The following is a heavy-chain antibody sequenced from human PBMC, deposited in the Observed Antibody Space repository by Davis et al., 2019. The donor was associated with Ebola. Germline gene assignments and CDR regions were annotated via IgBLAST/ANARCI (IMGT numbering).Heavy chain of an antibody. CDR3: ARSPGYSSNRGYYFDY. J-gene: IGHJ4*02. CDR1: GYSFISYW. CDR2: IYPSDSYT. Sequence: GESLKISCKGSGYSFISYWIGWVRQMPGKGLEWMGIIYPSDSYTNYSPSFQGQVTISADKSISTAYLQWSSLKASDTAMYYCARSPGYSSNRGYYFDYWGQGTLVTVSS. D-gene: IGHD6-13*01. V-gene: IGHV5-51*01.